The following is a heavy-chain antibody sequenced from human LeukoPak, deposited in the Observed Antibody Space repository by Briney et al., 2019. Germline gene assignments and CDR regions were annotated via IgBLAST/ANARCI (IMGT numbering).Heavy chain of an antibody. Sequence: GGSLRLSCAASGFTFSSYAMSWVRQAPGKGLEWVSAISGSGGSTYYADSVKGRFTISRDNSKNTLYLQMNSLRAEDTAVYYCAKPPPPLDYYDSSGYYYPFDYWGQGTLVTVSS. CDR1: GFTFSSYA. CDR2: ISGSGGST. D-gene: IGHD3-22*01. V-gene: IGHV3-23*01. J-gene: IGHJ4*02. CDR3: AKPPPPLDYYDSSGYYYPFDY.